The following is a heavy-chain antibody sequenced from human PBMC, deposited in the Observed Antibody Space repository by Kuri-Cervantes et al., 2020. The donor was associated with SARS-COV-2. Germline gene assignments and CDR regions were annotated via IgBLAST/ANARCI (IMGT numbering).Heavy chain of an antibody. V-gene: IGHV1-18*01. J-gene: IGHJ4*02. CDR2: ISAYNGNT. CDR3: ARGKEMATETTLDY. Sequence: ASVKVSCKASGYTFTSYGISWVRQAPGQGLEWMGWISAYNGNTNCAQKLQGRVTMTTNTSTSTAYMELRSLRSDDTAVYYCARGKEMATETTLDYWGQGTLVTVSS. D-gene: IGHD5-24*01. CDR1: GYTFTSYG.